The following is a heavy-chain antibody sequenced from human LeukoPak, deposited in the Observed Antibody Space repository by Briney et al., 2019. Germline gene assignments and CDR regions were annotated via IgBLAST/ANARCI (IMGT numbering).Heavy chain of an antibody. J-gene: IGHJ4*02. V-gene: IGHV4-39*01. D-gene: IGHD2-15*01. CDR1: GGSISTSSYY. CDR2: IYYSGST. Sequence: SETLSLTRTVSGGSISTSSYYWGWIRQPPGKGLEWLGSIYYSGSTYYNPSLKSRVTISVDTSKNQFSLKLSSVTAADTAVYYCARGDCSGGSCYLFDYWGQGALVTVSS. CDR3: ARGDCSGGSCYLFDY.